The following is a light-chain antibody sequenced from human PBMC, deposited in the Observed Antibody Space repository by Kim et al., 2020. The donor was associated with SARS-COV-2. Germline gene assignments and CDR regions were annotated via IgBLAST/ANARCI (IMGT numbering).Light chain of an antibody. V-gene: IGLV3-19*01. CDR1: SLRSYY. J-gene: IGLJ2*01. Sequence: SSELTQDPAVSVALGQTARITCQGDSLRSYYATWYQQKPGQAPILVIYGKNNRPSGIPDRFSGSSSGNTAPLTITWTQAGDEADYYCNSRDSNNNVLFGG. CDR3: NSRDSNNNVL. CDR2: GKN.